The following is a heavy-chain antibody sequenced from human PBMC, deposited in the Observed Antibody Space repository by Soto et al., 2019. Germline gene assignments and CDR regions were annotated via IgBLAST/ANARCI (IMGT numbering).Heavy chain of an antibody. V-gene: IGHV4-39*01. D-gene: IGHD1-26*01. CDR3: ARHYSGSWVYFDY. CDR1: GGSISSSSYY. CDR2: IYYSGST. J-gene: IGHJ4*02. Sequence: QLQLQESGPGRVKPSETLSLTCTVSGGSISSSSYYWGWIRQPPGKGLEWIGSIYYSGSTYYNPSLKSRVTISVDTSKNQFSLKLSSVTAADTAVYYCARHYSGSWVYFDYWGQGTLVTVSS.